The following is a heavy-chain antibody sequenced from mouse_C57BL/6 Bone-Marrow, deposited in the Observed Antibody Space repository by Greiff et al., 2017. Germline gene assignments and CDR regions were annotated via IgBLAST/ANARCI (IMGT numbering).Heavy chain of an antibody. CDR2: IDPENGDT. J-gene: IGHJ4*01. CDR3: TTYSNPNYTMSY. D-gene: IGHD2-5*01. Sequence: VQLQQSGAELVRPGASVKLSCTASGFNIKDDYMHWVKQRPEQGLEWIGWIDPENGDTEYAPKFQGKATLTADTSSNTAYLQLSSLTSEDTAVNYCTTYSNPNYTMSYWGQGPSVTVSS. V-gene: IGHV14-4*01. CDR1: GFNIKDDY.